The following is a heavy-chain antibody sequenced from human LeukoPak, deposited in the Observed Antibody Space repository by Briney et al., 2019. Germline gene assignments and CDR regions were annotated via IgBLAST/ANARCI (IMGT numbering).Heavy chain of an antibody. Sequence: GGSLRLSCAASGFTFSNYWMSWVRQAPGKGLKWVANIKQDGSEKYYVDSVKGRFTISRDNANNSLYLQMNSPRAEDTAVYYCARARVNFAYWGQGTLVTVSS. V-gene: IGHV3-7*01. D-gene: IGHD3-10*01. J-gene: IGHJ4*02. CDR1: GFTFSNYW. CDR3: ARARVNFAY. CDR2: IKQDGSEK.